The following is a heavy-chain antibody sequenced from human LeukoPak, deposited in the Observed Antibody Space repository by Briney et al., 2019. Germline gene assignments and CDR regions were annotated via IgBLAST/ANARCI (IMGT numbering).Heavy chain of an antibody. Sequence: PSETLSLTCTVSGGSISSYYWSWIRQPPGKGLEWIGYIYYSGSTNYNPSLKSRVTISVDTSKNQFSLKLSSVTAADTAVYYCARHHQLPIAPLYYFDYWGQGTLVTVSS. CDR2: IYYSGST. CDR3: ARHHQLPIAPLYYFDY. CDR1: GGSISSYY. D-gene: IGHD2-2*01. J-gene: IGHJ4*02. V-gene: IGHV4-59*08.